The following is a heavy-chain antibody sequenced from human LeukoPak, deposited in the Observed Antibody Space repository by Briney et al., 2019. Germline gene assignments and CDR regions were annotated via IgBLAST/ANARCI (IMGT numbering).Heavy chain of an antibody. V-gene: IGHV3-23*01. Sequence: GGSLRLSCITSGFTFGDYALTWVRQAPGKGLEWVSAISGSGGSTYYADSVKGRFTISRDNSKNTLYLQMNSLRAEDTAVYYCAKDLLYDRPLYYFDYWGQGTLVTVSS. CDR1: GFTFGDYA. CDR3: AKDLLYDRPLYYFDY. CDR2: ISGSGGST. J-gene: IGHJ4*02. D-gene: IGHD3-22*01.